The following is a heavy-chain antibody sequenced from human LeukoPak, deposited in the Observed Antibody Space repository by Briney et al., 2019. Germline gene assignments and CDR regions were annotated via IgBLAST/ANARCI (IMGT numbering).Heavy chain of an antibody. CDR3: AREGYVWGSYRYTYYFDY. D-gene: IGHD3-16*02. V-gene: IGHV1-18*01. CDR1: GYTFTSYG. Sequence: ASVKVSCKASGYTFTSYGISWVRQAPGQGLEWMGWISAYNGNTNYAQKLQGRVTMTTDTSTSTAYMELRSLRSDDTAVYYCAREGYVWGSYRYTYYFDYWGLGTLVTVSS. CDR2: ISAYNGNT. J-gene: IGHJ4*02.